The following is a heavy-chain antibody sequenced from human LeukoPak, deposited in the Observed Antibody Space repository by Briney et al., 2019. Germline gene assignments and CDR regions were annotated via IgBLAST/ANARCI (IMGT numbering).Heavy chain of an antibody. D-gene: IGHD3-22*01. Sequence: GGSLRLSCAASGFTFDDYVMHWVRQAPGKGLEWVSGITWNSDTIAYADSVKGRFTISRDNAKNSLYLQMNSLRTEDTALYYCAKNYRLYYDTSGYRGQFDYWGQGTLVTVSS. CDR2: ITWNSDTI. CDR3: AKNYRLYYDTSGYRGQFDY. V-gene: IGHV3-9*01. J-gene: IGHJ4*02. CDR1: GFTFDDYV.